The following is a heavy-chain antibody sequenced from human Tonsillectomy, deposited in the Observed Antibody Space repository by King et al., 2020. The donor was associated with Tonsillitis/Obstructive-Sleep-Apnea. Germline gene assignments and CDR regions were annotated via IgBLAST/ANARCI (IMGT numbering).Heavy chain of an antibody. J-gene: IGHJ6*03. D-gene: IGHD4-11*01. Sequence: HEQLVQSGAEVKKPGASVKVSCKASGYIFTTYDINWVRQATGQGLEWMGWMNPNSGNTGYAQKFQGRVTMTRNTSISTAYMELSGLRSEDTAVYYCARGGRKYDFSKYLYYYYYKDVWGNGATVTVSS. CDR2: MNPNSGNT. CDR3: ARGGRKYDFSKYLYYYYYKDV. V-gene: IGHV1-8*01. CDR1: GYIFTTYD.